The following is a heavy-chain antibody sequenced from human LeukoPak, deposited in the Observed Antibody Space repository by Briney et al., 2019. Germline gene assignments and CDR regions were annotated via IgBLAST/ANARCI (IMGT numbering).Heavy chain of an antibody. Sequence: ASVKVSCKASGYTFTVYYMNWVRQAPGQGLEWMGWINPNSSGTNYAQKFQGRVTMTRDTSISTAYMELSRLRSDDTAVYYCAGASRDYYYYMDVWGKGTTVTVSS. CDR1: GYTFTVYY. CDR2: INPNSSGT. V-gene: IGHV1-2*02. CDR3: AGASRDYYYYMDV. J-gene: IGHJ6*03.